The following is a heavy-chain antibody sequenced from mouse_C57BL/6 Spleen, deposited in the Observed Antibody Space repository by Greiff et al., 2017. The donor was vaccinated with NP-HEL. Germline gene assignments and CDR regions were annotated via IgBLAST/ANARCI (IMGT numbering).Heavy chain of an antibody. J-gene: IGHJ4*01. CDR3: ARSTSYYYAMDY. CDR2: IYPGDGDT. CDR1: GYAFSSYW. V-gene: IGHV1-80*01. Sequence: VKLMESGAELVKPGASVKISCKASGYAFSSYWMNWVKQRPGKGLEWIGQIYPGDGDTNYNGKFKGKATLTADKSSSTAYMQLSSLTSEDSAVYFCARSTSYYYAMDYWGQGTSVTVSS.